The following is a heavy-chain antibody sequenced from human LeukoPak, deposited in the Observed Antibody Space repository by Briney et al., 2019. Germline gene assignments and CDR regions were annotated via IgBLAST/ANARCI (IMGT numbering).Heavy chain of an antibody. Sequence: PSETLSLTCTVSGGSISSYYGSWIRQPPGKGLEWIGHIYYSGTTNYNPSLKSRLTMSVDTSKNQFSLKLSSVTAADTAVYYCARHDGIGLPPDYWGQGTLVTVSS. CDR2: IYYSGTT. CDR1: GGSISSYY. CDR3: ARHDGIGLPPDY. V-gene: IGHV4-59*08. D-gene: IGHD6-19*01. J-gene: IGHJ4*02.